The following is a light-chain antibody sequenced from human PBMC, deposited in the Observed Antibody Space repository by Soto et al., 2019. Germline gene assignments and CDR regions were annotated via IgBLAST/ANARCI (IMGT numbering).Light chain of an antibody. J-gene: IGLJ2*01. CDR3: AAWDDSLSGRVV. V-gene: IGLV1-44*01. Sequence: QSVLTQPPSASGTPGQRVTISCSGSSSNIGRNAVSWYQQLPGTAPKLLIYSNDQRPSGVPDRFSGAKSGTSAPLAISGLQSEDEADYYCAAWDDSLSGRVVFGGGTKLTVL. CDR1: SSNIGRNA. CDR2: SND.